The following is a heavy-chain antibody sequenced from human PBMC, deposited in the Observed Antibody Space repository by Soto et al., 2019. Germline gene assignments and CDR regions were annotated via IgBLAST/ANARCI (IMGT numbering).Heavy chain of an antibody. CDR3: ARGGAMGVDY. J-gene: IGHJ4*02. V-gene: IGHV3-74*01. CDR2: IYFDGITT. Sequence: GGSLRLSCTASGFTFNAHWMHWVRQAPGKGLVWVSRIYFDGITTNYADSVKGRLTVSRDNAKNTVYLHVNTLRDEDTAVYYCARGGAMGVDYWGQGTLVTVSS. D-gene: IGHD1-26*01. CDR1: GFTFNAHW.